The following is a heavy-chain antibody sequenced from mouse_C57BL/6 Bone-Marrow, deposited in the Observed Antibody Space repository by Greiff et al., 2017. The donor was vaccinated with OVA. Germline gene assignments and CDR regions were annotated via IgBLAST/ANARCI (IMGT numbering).Heavy chain of an antibody. D-gene: IGHD1-1*01. V-gene: IGHV1-69*01. CDR3: ASNYGSSPWFAY. J-gene: IGHJ3*01. Sequence: VQLQQPGAELVMPGASVKLSCKASGYTFTSYWMHWVKQRPGQGLEWIGEIDPSDSYTNYNQKFKGKSTLTVDKSSSTAYMQLSSLTSEDSAVYYCASNYGSSPWFAYWGQGTLVTVSA. CDR1: GYTFTSYW. CDR2: IDPSDSYT.